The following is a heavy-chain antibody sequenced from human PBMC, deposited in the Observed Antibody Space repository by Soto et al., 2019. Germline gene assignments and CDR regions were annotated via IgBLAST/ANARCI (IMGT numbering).Heavy chain of an antibody. CDR3: ATRYCVGYSCARQDY. CDR2: ITDSGGTT. CDR1: GFTFSSYA. J-gene: IGHJ4*02. Sequence: EVQLLESGGGLVEPGGSLRLSCAASGFTFSSYAMSWVRQAPGKGLEWVSAITDSGGTTYYADSVEGRFTISRDNSEDTLYLQMNSLRADDTAIYYCATRYCVGYSCARQDYWGQGTLITVSS. D-gene: IGHD2-21*02. V-gene: IGHV3-23*01.